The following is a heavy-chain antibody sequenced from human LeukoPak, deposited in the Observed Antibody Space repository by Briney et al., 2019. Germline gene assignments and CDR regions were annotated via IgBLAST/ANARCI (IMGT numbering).Heavy chain of an antibody. CDR3: ARSGIAAALEEFYFDY. Sequence: ASVTVSCKASGYTFTSYGISWVRQAPGQGLEWMGWISAYNGNTNYAQKLQGRVTMTTDTSTSTAYMELRSLRSDDTAVYYCARSGIAAALEEFYFDYWGQGTLVTVSS. D-gene: IGHD6-13*01. V-gene: IGHV1-18*04. CDR1: GYTFTSYG. CDR2: ISAYNGNT. J-gene: IGHJ4*02.